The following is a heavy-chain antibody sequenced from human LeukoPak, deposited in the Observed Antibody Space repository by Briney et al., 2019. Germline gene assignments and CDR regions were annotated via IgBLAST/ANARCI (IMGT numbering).Heavy chain of an antibody. D-gene: IGHD5-18*01. Sequence: GGSLRLSCAASGFTFSDYYMSWIRQAPGKGLEWVSYISSSGSTIYYADSVKGRFTISRDNAKNSLYLQMNSLRAEDTAVYYCARVLGHSYGYETITGGGISYWGQGTLVTVSS. J-gene: IGHJ4*02. CDR2: ISSSGSTI. V-gene: IGHV3-11*04. CDR1: GFTFSDYY. CDR3: ARVLGHSYGYETITGGGISY.